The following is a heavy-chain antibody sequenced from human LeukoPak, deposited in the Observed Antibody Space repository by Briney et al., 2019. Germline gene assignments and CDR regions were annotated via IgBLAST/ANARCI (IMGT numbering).Heavy chain of an antibody. CDR2: ISAYNGNT. CDR1: GYTFTSYG. V-gene: IGHV1-18*01. D-gene: IGHD2-2*01. Sequence: ASVKVSCKASGYTFTSYGISWVRQAPGQGLEWMGWISAYNGNTNYAQKLQGRVTMTTDTSTSTVYMELRSLRSDDTAVYYCARESNLYCSSTSCYYYYYYGMDVWGQGTTVTVSS. CDR3: ARESNLYCSSTSCYYYYYYGMDV. J-gene: IGHJ6*02.